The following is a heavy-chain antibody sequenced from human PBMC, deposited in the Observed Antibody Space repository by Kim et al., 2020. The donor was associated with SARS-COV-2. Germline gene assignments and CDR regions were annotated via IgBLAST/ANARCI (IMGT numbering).Heavy chain of an antibody. V-gene: IGHV3-23*01. CDR1: GFTFSSYA. CDR3: AKCVWGDARNPVDV. Sequence: GGSLRLSCAASGFTFSSYAMSWVRQPPGKGLEWVSGLSGDTYYADSVKGRFTISRDNSKDTLYLQMNSLRAEDTAVYYCAKCVWGDARNPVDVWGQGTMVTVSS. J-gene: IGHJ3*01. D-gene: IGHD3-10*02. CDR2: LSGDT.